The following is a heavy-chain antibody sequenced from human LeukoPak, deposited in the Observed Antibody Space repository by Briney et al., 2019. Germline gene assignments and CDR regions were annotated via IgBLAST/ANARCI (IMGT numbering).Heavy chain of an antibody. D-gene: IGHD1-26*01. Sequence: GGSLRLSCAASGFTFSSYGMSWVRQAPGKGLEWVSAISGSAGSTYYADSVKGRFTISRDNSKNTLYLQMNSLRAEDTAVYYCAGTGGTLYYFDYWGQGTLVTVSS. CDR1: GFTFSSYG. V-gene: IGHV3-23*01. CDR3: AGTGGTLYYFDY. J-gene: IGHJ4*02. CDR2: ISGSAGST.